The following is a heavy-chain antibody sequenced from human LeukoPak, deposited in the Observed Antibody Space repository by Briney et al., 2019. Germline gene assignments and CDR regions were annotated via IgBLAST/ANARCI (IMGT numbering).Heavy chain of an antibody. V-gene: IGHV4-34*01. Sequence: SETLSLTCAVYGGSFSGYYWSWIRQPPGKGLEWIGEINHSGSTNYNPSLKGRVTISVDTSKNQFSLKLSSVTAADTAVYYCARDGVWYCSSTSCRTYYYYGMDVWGQGTTVTVSS. J-gene: IGHJ6*02. CDR1: GGSFSGYY. D-gene: IGHD2-2*01. CDR2: INHSGST. CDR3: ARDGVWYCSSTSCRTYYYYGMDV.